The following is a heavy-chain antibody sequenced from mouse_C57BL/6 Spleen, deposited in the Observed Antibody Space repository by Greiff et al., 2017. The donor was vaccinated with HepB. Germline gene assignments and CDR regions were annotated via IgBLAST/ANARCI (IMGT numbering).Heavy chain of an antibody. D-gene: IGHD2-5*01. Sequence: QVQLKESGPELVKPGASVKISCKASGYAFSSSWMNWVKQRPGKGLEWIGRIYPGDGDTNYNGKFKGKATLTADKSSSTAYMQLSSLTSEDSAVYFCARLGSNYSAWFAYWGQGTLVTVSA. V-gene: IGHV1-82*01. CDR3: ARLGSNYSAWFAY. CDR1: GYAFSSSW. CDR2: IYPGDGDT. J-gene: IGHJ3*01.